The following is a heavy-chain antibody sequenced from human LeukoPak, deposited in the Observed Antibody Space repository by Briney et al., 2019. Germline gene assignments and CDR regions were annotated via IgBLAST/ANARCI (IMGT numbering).Heavy chain of an antibody. J-gene: IGHJ4*02. CDR1: GFTFSGYW. CDR2: INSDGYST. CDR3: VRLVAVPDAYFDY. V-gene: IGHV3-74*01. D-gene: IGHD2-2*01. Sequence: GGSLRLSCAASGFTFSGYWMHWVRQAPGKGLVWVSRINSDGYSTAYADSVKGRFTISRDNAKNTLYLQMNSLRAEDTAAYYCVRLVAVPDAYFDYWGQGTLVTVSS.